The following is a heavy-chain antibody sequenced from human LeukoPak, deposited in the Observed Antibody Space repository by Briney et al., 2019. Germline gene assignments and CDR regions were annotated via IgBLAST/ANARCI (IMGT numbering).Heavy chain of an antibody. D-gene: IGHD5-24*01. V-gene: IGHV3-30-3*01. Sequence: GGSLRLSCAASGFTFSSYAMHWVRQAPGKGLEWVAVVSYDGSNKYYADSVKGRFTISRDNSKNTLYLQMNSLRAEDTAVYYCARGPGDGYNYPLGYWGQGTLVTVSS. CDR1: GFTFSSYA. J-gene: IGHJ4*02. CDR3: ARGPGDGYNYPLGY. CDR2: VSYDGSNK.